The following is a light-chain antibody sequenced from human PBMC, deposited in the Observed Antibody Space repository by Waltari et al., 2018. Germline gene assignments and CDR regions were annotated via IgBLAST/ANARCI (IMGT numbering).Light chain of an antibody. J-gene: IGKJ4*01. CDR1: QYINNY. Sequence: DIQMTQSPSSVSASVGDRVTITCRASQYINNYLAWYQQKPGKAPKLLMYDSSSLESGVPSRFSGSGSGADFTPTISSLQSEDFATYYCQQAKTFPHTFGGGTKVEVK. V-gene: IGKV1-12*01. CDR2: DSS. CDR3: QQAKTFPHT.